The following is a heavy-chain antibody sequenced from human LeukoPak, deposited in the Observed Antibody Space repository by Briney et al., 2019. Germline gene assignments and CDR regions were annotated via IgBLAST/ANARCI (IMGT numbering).Heavy chain of an antibody. D-gene: IGHD1-26*01. CDR1: GGSISSSTYY. V-gene: IGHV4-39*02. J-gene: IGHJ1*01. Sequence: SETLSLTCTVSGGSISSSTYYWGWIRQPPGKGMEWIGSIYYSGSTYYNPSLKSRVTISVDTSKNQFSLKLTSVTATDTAVYYCAREVGAATGSHFQHWGQGTLVTVSS. CDR2: IYYSGST. CDR3: AREVGAATGSHFQH.